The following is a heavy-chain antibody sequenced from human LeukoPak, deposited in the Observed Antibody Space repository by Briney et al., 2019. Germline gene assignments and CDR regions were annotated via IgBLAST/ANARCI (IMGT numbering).Heavy chain of an antibody. CDR2: IKSKTDRGTT. D-gene: IGHD6-19*01. J-gene: IGHJ6*02. CDR1: GFTFSNAW. Sequence: GGSLRLSCAASGFTFSNAWMSWVRQAPGKGLEWVGRIKSKTDRGTTDYAAPVKGRFTISRDDSKNTLYLQMNSLKTEDTAVYYCTTDPVAVASTPVGTPYYGMDVWGQGTTVTVSS. V-gene: IGHV3-15*01. CDR3: TTDPVAVASTPVGTPYYGMDV.